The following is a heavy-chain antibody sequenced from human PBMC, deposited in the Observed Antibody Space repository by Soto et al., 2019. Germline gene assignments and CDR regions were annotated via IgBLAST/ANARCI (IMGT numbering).Heavy chain of an antibody. V-gene: IGHV1-8*01. CDR2: MNPNSGNT. Sequence: ASVKVSCKASGYTFTSYDINWVRQATGQGLEWMGWMNPNSGNTGYAQKFQGRVTMTRNTSISTAYMELSSLRSEDTAVYYCARRLAYYDYVWGSYRQWYYYYGMDVWGQGTTVTVSS. D-gene: IGHD3-16*02. J-gene: IGHJ6*02. CDR1: GYTFTSYD. CDR3: ARRLAYYDYVWGSYRQWYYYYGMDV.